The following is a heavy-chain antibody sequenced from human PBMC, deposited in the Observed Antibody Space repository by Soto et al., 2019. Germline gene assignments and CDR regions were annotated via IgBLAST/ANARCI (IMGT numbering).Heavy chain of an antibody. J-gene: IGHJ4*02. D-gene: IGHD2-2*01. V-gene: IGHV4-39*01. CDR1: GCSISSSSYY. Sequence: PSETLSLTCTVSGCSISSSSYYWCWIRHPPGKGLEWIGSIYYSGSTYYNPSLKSRVTISVDTSKNQFSLKLSSVTAADTAVYYCARLYCSSTSCYAFSYCGQGTLVIVSS. CDR2: IYYSGST. CDR3: ARLYCSSTSCYAFSY.